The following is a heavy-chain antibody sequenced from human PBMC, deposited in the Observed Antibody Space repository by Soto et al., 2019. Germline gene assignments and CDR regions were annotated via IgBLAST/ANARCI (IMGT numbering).Heavy chain of an antibody. CDR3: ARGRYHPGVHPAFDY. D-gene: IGHD2-2*01. CDR1: GGSFSGYY. Sequence: QVQLQQWGAGPLKPSETLSLTCAVYGGSFSGYYWSWIRQPPGKGLEWIGEINHSGSTNYNPSLKSRVTISVDTSKNQFSLKLSSVTAADTAVYYCARGRYHPGVHPAFDYWGQGTLVTVSS. J-gene: IGHJ4*02. CDR2: INHSGST. V-gene: IGHV4-34*01.